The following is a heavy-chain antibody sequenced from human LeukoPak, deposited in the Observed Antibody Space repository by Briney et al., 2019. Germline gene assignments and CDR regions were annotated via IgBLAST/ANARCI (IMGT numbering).Heavy chain of an antibody. J-gene: IGHJ6*02. Sequence: ASVKVSCKASGYTFTSYYMHWVRQAPGQGLEWMGIINPSGGSTSYAQKFQGRVTMTRDTSTSTVYMELSSLKSEDTAVYYCARFPNTAMVMGLEYYYYGMDVWGQGTTVTVSS. CDR3: ARFPNTAMVMGLEYYYYGMDV. V-gene: IGHV1-46*01. D-gene: IGHD5-18*01. CDR2: INPSGGST. CDR1: GYTFTSYY.